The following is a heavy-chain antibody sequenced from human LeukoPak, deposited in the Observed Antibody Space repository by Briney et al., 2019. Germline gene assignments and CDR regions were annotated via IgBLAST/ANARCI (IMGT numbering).Heavy chain of an antibody. CDR1: GYTFTSYG. V-gene: IGHV1-18*01. CDR2: ISAYNGNT. CDR3: ARDGYCSGGSCYSGGY. Sequence: ASVKVSCKASGYTFTSYGTSWVRQAPGQGLEWMGWISAYNGNTNYAQKLQGRVTMTTDTSTSTDYMELRSLRSDDTAVYYCARDGYCSGGSCYSGGYWGQGTLVTVSS. J-gene: IGHJ4*02. D-gene: IGHD2-15*01.